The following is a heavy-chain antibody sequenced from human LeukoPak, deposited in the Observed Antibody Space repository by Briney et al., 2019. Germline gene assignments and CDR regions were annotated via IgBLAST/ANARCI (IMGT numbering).Heavy chain of an antibody. J-gene: IGHJ4*02. Sequence: SQTLSLTCAVSGYSISSGYHWGWIRQPPGKGREWIGSIYHSGKTYYNPSLQSPVAIPVYTPMNQFSPKLPSVTAADTAVYYCARTRYCIGATCYSPELFDSWGQGTLVTVSS. D-gene: IGHD2-15*01. CDR1: GYSISSGYH. V-gene: IGHV4-38-2*01. CDR2: IYHSGKT. CDR3: ARTRYCIGATCYSPELFDS.